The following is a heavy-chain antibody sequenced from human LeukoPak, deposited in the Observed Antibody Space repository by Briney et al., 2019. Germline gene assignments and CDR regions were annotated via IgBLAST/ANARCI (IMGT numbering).Heavy chain of an antibody. V-gene: IGHV1-46*01. CDR2: INLRGGST. CDR1: GYTFTRYY. Sequence: ASVKVSCKASGYTFTRYYMYWVRQAPGQGLEWMGLINLRGGSTSYAQKFQGRVTMTRDTSTSTVYMELSSLRSEDTAVYYCASGSYLDYWGQGTLVTVSS. J-gene: IGHJ4*02. D-gene: IGHD1-26*01. CDR3: ASGSYLDY.